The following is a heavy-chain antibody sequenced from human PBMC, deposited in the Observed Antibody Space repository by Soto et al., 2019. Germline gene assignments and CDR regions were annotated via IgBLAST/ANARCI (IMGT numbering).Heavy chain of an antibody. Sequence: ASVKVSCKASGYTFTSYDINWVRQATGQGLEWMGWMNPNSGNTGYAQKFQGRVTMTRNTSISTAYMELSSLRSEDTAVYYCARCVQYDFWSGYPPSNYYMDVWGKGTTVTVSS. V-gene: IGHV1-8*01. J-gene: IGHJ6*03. D-gene: IGHD3-3*01. CDR1: GYTFTSYD. CDR2: MNPNSGNT. CDR3: ARCVQYDFWSGYPPSNYYMDV.